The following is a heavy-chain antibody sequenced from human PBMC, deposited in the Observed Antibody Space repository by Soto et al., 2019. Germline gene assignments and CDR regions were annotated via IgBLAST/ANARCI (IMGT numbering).Heavy chain of an antibody. CDR2: IYYSGST. V-gene: IGHV4-39*01. CDR1: GGSISSSSYY. D-gene: IGHD4-4*01. CDR3: ATRSTVTTSGAFDY. J-gene: IGHJ4*02. Sequence: PSETLSLTCTVSGGSISSSSYYWGWICQPPGKGLEWIGSIYYSGSTYYNPSLKSRVTISVDTSKNQFSLKLSSVTAADTAVYYCATRSTVTTSGAFDYWDQGTLVTVSS.